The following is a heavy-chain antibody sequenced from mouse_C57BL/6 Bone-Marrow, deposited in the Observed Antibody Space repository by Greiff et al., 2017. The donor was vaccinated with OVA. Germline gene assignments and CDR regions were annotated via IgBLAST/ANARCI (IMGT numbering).Heavy chain of an antibody. CDR3: TTLTVVA. J-gene: IGHJ3*01. D-gene: IGHD1-1*01. CDR2: IDPENGDT. CDR1: GFNIKDDY. Sequence: DVQLQESGAELVRPGASVKLSCTASGFNIKDDYMHWVKQRPEQGLEWIGWIDPENGDTEYASKFQGKATITADTSSNTAYLQLSSLTSEDTAVYYCTTLTVVARGQGTLVTVSA. V-gene: IGHV14-4*01.